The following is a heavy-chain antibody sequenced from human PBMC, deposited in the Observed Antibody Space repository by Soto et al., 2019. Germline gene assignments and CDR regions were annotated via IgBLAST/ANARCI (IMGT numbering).Heavy chain of an antibody. V-gene: IGHV3-30*18. CDR3: AKGSYSGVYSDFDY. J-gene: IGHJ4*02. CDR2: ISYDGSKK. D-gene: IGHD1-26*01. Sequence: GGSLRLSCAASGFTFSSYDMYWVRQAPGKGLEWVAVISYDGSKKYYADSVKGRFTLSRDNSKNTLFLQMNSLRAGDTAVYYCAKGSYSGVYSDFDYWGQRTLVTVSS. CDR1: GFTFSSYD.